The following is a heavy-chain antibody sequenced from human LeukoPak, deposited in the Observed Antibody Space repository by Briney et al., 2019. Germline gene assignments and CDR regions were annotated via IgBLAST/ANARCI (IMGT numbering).Heavy chain of an antibody. V-gene: IGHV3-74*01. D-gene: IGHD6-19*01. CDR3: ARDHYSSGDY. Sequence: GGSLRLSCAASGFTFSGYWMHWVRQAPGKGLVWVSRIDTDGSRTTYADSVRGRFTISRDNAKNTLYLQMNSLTAEDTAVYYCARDHYSSGDYWGQGTLVTVSS. CDR2: IDTDGSRT. J-gene: IGHJ4*02. CDR1: GFTFSGYW.